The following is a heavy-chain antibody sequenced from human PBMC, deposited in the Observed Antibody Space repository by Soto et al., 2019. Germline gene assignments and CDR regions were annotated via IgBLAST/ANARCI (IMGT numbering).Heavy chain of an antibody. J-gene: IGHJ4*02. CDR2: TCYRSKWYN. CDR1: GDSVSSNSAA. D-gene: IGHD1-1*01. Sequence: SQTLSLTCAISGDSVSSNSAAWNWIRQSPARGLEWLGRTCYRSKWYNDYVVSMKSRISINPDTSKNQSSLQLNSVTPEDTAVYYCARGTDSSFDSWGQGSPVTVSS. V-gene: IGHV6-1*01. CDR3: ARGTDSSFDS.